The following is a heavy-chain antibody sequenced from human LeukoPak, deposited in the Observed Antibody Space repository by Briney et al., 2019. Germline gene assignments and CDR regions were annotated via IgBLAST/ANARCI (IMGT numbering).Heavy chain of an antibody. CDR3: ARDYYYDSSGYYFAFDI. CDR1: GGSISSYY. V-gene: IGHV4-4*07. Sequence: SETLSLTCTVSGGSISSYYWSWIRQPAGKELEWIGRIYTSGSTNYNPSLKSRVTMSVDTSKNQFSLKLSSVTAADTAVYYCARDYYYDSSGYYFAFDIWGQGTMVTVSS. J-gene: IGHJ3*02. CDR2: IYTSGST. D-gene: IGHD3-22*01.